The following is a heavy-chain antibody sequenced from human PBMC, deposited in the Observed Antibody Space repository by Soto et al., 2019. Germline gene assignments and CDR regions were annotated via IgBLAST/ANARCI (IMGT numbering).Heavy chain of an antibody. CDR3: ARVEYSSSPFGGHWFDH. CDR1: GYTFTGYY. J-gene: IGHJ5*02. D-gene: IGHD6-13*01. V-gene: IGHV1-2*02. CDR2: INPNSGGT. Sequence: QVQLVQSGAEVKKPGASVKVSCKASGYTFTGYYMHWVRQAPGQGLEWMGWINPNSGGTNYAQKFQGRVTMTRDTSISTAYMGLSRLRSDDTAVYYCARVEYSSSPFGGHWFDHWGQGTLVTVAS.